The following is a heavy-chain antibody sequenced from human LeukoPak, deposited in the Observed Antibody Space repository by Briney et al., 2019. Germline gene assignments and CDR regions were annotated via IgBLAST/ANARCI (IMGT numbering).Heavy chain of an antibody. V-gene: IGHV3-30-3*01. CDR2: ISYDGSNK. D-gene: IGHD3-9*01. CDR1: GFTFSSYA. J-gene: IGHJ5*02. CDR3: ARDRYDIP. Sequence: GGSLRLSCAASGFTFSSYAMHWVRQAPGKGLEWVAVISYDGSNKYYADSVKGRFTISRDNSKNTLYLQMNSLRAEDTAVHYCARDRYDIPWGQGTLVTVSS.